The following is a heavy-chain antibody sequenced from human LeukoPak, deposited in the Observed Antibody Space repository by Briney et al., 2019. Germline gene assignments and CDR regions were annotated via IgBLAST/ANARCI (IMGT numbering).Heavy chain of an antibody. CDR3: ATKQWLAPPPDS. V-gene: IGHV3-74*01. Sequence: GGSLRLSCAASGFTFSKYWMLWVRQAPGKGLERVSRINTDGTVTTYADSVRGRFTVSRDNADNTMFLQMNSVRDEDTAVYYCATKQWLAPPPDSWGQGTPVTVSS. J-gene: IGHJ4*02. CDR2: INTDGTVT. CDR1: GFTFSKYW. D-gene: IGHD6-19*01.